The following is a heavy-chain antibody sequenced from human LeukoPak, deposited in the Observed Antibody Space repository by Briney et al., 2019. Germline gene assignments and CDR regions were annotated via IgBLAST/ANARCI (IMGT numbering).Heavy chain of an antibody. CDR1: GYSFTTYW. Sequence: GGSLRLSCESSGYSFTTYWIAWVRQMPGKGLEWMGIIYPGDSDIRYSPSFRGQVTISADKSISTAYLQWSRPKASDTAMYYCARSLLDSGTYNDAFDIWGQGTMVTVSS. CDR2: IYPGDSDI. CDR3: ARSLLDSGTYNDAFDI. J-gene: IGHJ3*02. V-gene: IGHV5-51*01. D-gene: IGHD1-26*01.